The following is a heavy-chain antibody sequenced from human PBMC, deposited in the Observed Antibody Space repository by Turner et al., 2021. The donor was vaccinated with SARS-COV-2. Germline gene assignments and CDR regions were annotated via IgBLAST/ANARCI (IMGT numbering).Heavy chain of an antibody. CDR1: GGSISSSIYY. CDR3: AGEVVVLTTTHYGMDV. D-gene: IGHD1-26*01. Sequence: QLQLQESGPGLVKPSETLSLTCTVSGGSISSSIYYWGWIRQPPGKGLEWMGSIYYSGSTYYNPSLKSRVTISVDTSKNQFSLKLSSVTAADTAVYYCAGEVVVLTTTHYGMDVWGQGTTVTVSS. J-gene: IGHJ6*02. CDR2: IYYSGST. V-gene: IGHV4-39*01.